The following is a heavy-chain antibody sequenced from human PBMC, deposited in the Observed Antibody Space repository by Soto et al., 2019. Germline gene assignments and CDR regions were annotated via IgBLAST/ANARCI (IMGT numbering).Heavy chain of an antibody. CDR3: TREGYLRGNYYFDY. Sequence: QVRLVESGGGVVQPGTSLRLSCAASGFTFSTSVMHWVRQAPGKGLEWVAHIWYDGSDGYYAESVKGQFTISRDNSKNTVYLQMNSLRVEDTAVYYCTREGYLRGNYYFDYWGQGTLVTVSS. CDR1: GFTFSTSV. CDR2: IWYDGSDG. D-gene: IGHD3-16*01. J-gene: IGHJ4*02. V-gene: IGHV3-33*01.